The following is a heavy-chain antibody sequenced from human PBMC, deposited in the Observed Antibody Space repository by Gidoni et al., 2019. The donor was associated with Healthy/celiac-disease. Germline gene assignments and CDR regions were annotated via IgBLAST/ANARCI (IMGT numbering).Heavy chain of an antibody. CDR1: GYTFTSYY. D-gene: IGHD2-15*01. J-gene: IGHJ4*02. V-gene: IGHV1-46*01. CDR3: AREAVAATPDETFDY. CDR2: INPSGGST. Sequence: QVQLVQSGAEVKKPGASVKVSRKAAGYTFTSYYMHWVRQAPGQGLEWMGIINPSGGSTSYAQKFQGRVTMTRDTSTSTVYMELSSLRSEDTAVYYCAREAVAATPDETFDYWGQGTLVTVSS.